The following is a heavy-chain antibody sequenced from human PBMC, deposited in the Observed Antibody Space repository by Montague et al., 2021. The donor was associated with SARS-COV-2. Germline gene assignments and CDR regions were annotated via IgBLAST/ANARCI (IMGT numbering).Heavy chain of an antibody. CDR1: GYSISSGYY. Sequence: SETLSLTCTVSGYSISSGYYWGWIRQPPGKGLEWIGSIYHSGSTXYNPSLKSRVTISVDTSKNQFSLKLSSVTAADTAVYYCARVRSITMIVVVITPMGWFDPWGQGTPVTVSS. J-gene: IGHJ5*02. CDR2: IYHSGST. D-gene: IGHD3-22*01. CDR3: ARVRSITMIVVVITPMGWFDP. V-gene: IGHV4-38-2*02.